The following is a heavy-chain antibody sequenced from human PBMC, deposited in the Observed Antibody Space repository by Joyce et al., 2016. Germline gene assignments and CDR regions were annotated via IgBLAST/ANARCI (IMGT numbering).Heavy chain of an antibody. CDR1: GYTFTTSS. V-gene: IGHV1-18*01. D-gene: IGHD3-16*01. J-gene: IGHJ4*02. CDR2: ISTFNGYT. CDR3: ARGDYPRYFDY. Sequence: QIQLLQSGAEVKRPGASVRVPCLTSGYTFTTSSITWVRQATGQGLEWVGRISTFNGYTTYGQRLQGRVTMTTDTSTSTAFMELRSLTSDDTAVYYCARGDYPRYFDYWGQGTLVTVSS.